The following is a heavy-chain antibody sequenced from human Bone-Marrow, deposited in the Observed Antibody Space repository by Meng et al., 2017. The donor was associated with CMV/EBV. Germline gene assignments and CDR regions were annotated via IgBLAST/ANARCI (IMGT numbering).Heavy chain of an antibody. Sequence: GESLKISCAASGFTFSSYDMHWVRQATGKGLEWVSAIGTAGDTYYPGSVKGRFTISRENAKNSLYLQMNSLRAGDTAVYYCAKDPAAAGLMDVWGQGTTVTVSS. CDR3: AKDPAAAGLMDV. V-gene: IGHV3-13*01. J-gene: IGHJ6*02. CDR1: GFTFSSYD. CDR2: IGTAGDT. D-gene: IGHD6-13*01.